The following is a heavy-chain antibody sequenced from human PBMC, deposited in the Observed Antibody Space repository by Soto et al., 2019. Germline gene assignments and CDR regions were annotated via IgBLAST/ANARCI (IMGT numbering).Heavy chain of an antibody. J-gene: IGHJ4*02. V-gene: IGHV4-31*03. Sequence: SETLSLTCTVSGGSISSGVYYWSWIRQHPGKGHEWIGYIYYSGSTYYNPSPKSRVTISVDTSKNQFSLKLSSVTAADTAVYYCARSAHYCSSTSGYRPFDYWGQGTLVTVSS. D-gene: IGHD2-2*01. CDR3: ARSAHYCSSTSGYRPFDY. CDR2: IYYSGST. CDR1: GGSISSGVYY.